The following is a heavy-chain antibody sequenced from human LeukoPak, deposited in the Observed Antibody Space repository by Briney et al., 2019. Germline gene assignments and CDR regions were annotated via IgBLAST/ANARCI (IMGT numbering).Heavy chain of an antibody. V-gene: IGHV3-30*04. D-gene: IGHD3-3*01. CDR1: GFTFNTYD. J-gene: IGHJ4*02. Sequence: HTGGSLRLSCAASGFTFNTYDMHWVRQAPGKGLEWVAVISYGGRIKYYADSVKGRFTISRDNSKNTLNLQMNSLGAEDTALYYCATEYYDFSTGKYWGGYDYWGQGTLVIVSS. CDR3: ATEYYDFSTGKYWGGYDY. CDR2: ISYGGRIK.